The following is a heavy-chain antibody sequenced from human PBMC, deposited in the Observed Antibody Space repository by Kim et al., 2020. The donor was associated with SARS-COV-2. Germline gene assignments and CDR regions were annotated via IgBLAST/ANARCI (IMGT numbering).Heavy chain of an antibody. V-gene: IGHV3-7*01. CDR2: IKQDGSEK. CDR3: ARALSYESSGYYLNWFDP. Sequence: GGSLRLSCAASGFTFNSYWMSWVRQAPGKGLEWVANIKQDGSEKYYVDSVKGRFTISRDNAKNSLYLQMNSRRAEDTAVYYCARALSYESSGYYLNWFDP. CDR1: GFTFNSYW. J-gene: IGHJ5*02. D-gene: IGHD3-22*01.